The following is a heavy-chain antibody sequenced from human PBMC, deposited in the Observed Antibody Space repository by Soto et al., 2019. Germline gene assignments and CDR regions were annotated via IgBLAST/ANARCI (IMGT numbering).Heavy chain of an antibody. V-gene: IGHV3-48*01. Sequence: EVQLVESGGGLVQPGGSLRLSCAASGFTFTTYSMNWVRLAPGKGLEWLSYISNTGSTIYYADSVKGRFTISRDNAKNSLYLQMSGLRVEDTAVYYCARGTMTAVSKTDSWGQGALGTVSS. CDR3: ARGTMTAVSKTDS. CDR1: GFTFTTYS. D-gene: IGHD4-17*01. J-gene: IGHJ4*02. CDR2: ISNTGSTI.